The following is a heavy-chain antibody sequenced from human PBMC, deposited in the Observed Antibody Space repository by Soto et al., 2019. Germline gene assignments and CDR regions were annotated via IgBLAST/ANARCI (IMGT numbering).Heavy chain of an antibody. Sequence: TSETLSLTCTVSGDSVSSSHYYWTWIRQPPGKGLEWIGYGHIYYSGSTTYNPSLKSRVTISLDTSKNQFSLTLSSVTAADTAIYYCARETSGSYFDSWGQGALVTVSS. CDR3: ARETSGSYFDS. CDR2: GHIYYSGST. V-gene: IGHV4-61*01. D-gene: IGHD1-26*01. J-gene: IGHJ5*01. CDR1: GDSVSSSHYY.